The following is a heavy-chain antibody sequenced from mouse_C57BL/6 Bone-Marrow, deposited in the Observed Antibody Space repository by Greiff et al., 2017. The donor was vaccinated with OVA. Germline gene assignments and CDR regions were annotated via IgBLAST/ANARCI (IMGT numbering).Heavy chain of an antibody. CDR1: GFSFTSYG. V-gene: IGHV2-2*01. Sequence: VHLVESGPGLVQPSQSLSITCTVSGFSFTSYGVHWVRQSPGKGLEWLGVMWSGGSTDYNAAFISRLNISKDNSKSHVFFKMNSLQADDTAIYYCARAVFGRFAYWGQGTLVTVSA. J-gene: IGHJ3*01. CDR2: MWSGGST. D-gene: IGHD1-1*02. CDR3: ARAVFGRFAY.